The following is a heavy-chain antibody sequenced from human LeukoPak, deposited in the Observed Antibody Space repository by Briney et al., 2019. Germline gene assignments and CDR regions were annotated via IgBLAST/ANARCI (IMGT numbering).Heavy chain of an antibody. J-gene: IGHJ4*02. D-gene: IGHD1-1*01. CDR3: ATDSPETAAFDY. V-gene: IGHV3-7*01. Sequence: GGSLRLSCAASGFAFSDYWMTWLRQAPGKRPEWVASIKQDGGEQFYVDSVKGRFTISKDNAESSLYLQMKSLRAKDTAVYYCATDSPETAAFDYWGQGTLVTVSS. CDR2: IKQDGGEQ. CDR1: GFAFSDYW.